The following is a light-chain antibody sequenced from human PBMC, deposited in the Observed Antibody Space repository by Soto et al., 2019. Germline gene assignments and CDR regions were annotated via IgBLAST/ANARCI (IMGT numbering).Light chain of an antibody. CDR3: QQYNNWPLT. CDR2: GAS. Sequence: EIVMTQSPATLSVSPGERATLSCRASQSVSSNLAWYQQKPGQAPRLLIYGASTRATGIPARFSGSGSGTEFTLTISSLQSEDFAVYSCQQYNNWPLTSGGGTKVDIK. J-gene: IGKJ4*01. V-gene: IGKV3-15*01. CDR1: QSVSSN.